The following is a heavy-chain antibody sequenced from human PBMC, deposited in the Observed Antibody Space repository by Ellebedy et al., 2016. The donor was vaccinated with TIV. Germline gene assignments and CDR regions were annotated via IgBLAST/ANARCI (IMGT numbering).Heavy chain of an antibody. D-gene: IGHD3-3*01. V-gene: IGHV3-48*03. CDR1: QFTFVNYE. Sequence: PGGSLRLSCTASQFTFVNYEMKWVRQAPGKGMEWISDISRFSDTIYYAESVRGRFSISRDNSKNTLELQMNNLTAGDTAVYYCAIKARFFYGLDVWGQGTTVTVSS. J-gene: IGHJ6*02. CDR3: AIKARFFYGLDV. CDR2: ISRFSDTI.